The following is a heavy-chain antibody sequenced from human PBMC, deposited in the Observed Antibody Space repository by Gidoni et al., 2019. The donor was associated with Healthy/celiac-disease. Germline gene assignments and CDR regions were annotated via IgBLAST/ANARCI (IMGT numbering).Heavy chain of an antibody. CDR3: AHSKLEYSSSRRYYGMDV. Sequence: QITLKESGPTLVKPTQTLTLTCTFSGFSLSTSGVGVGWIRQPPGKALEWLALIYWDDDKRYSPSLKSRLTITKDTSKNQVVLTMTNMDPVDTATYYCAHSKLEYSSSRRYYGMDVWGQGTTVTVSS. V-gene: IGHV2-5*02. CDR1: GFSLSTSGVG. CDR2: IYWDDDK. D-gene: IGHD6-6*01. J-gene: IGHJ6*02.